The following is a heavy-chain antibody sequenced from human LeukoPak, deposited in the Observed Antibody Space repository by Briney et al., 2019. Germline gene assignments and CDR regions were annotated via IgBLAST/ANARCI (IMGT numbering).Heavy chain of an antibody. V-gene: IGHV3-23*01. CDR2: ISAGGGST. D-gene: IGHD6-13*01. CDR3: AKSPRSAADNWFDP. Sequence: GGSLRLSCAASGFTLSTHAMNWVRQAPAKGLEWVSGISAGGGSTYYADSVKGRFTISRDNSKNTLYLQMNSLTVEDTAVYYCAKSPRSAADNWFDPWGQGTLVTVSS. CDR1: GFTLSTHA. J-gene: IGHJ5*02.